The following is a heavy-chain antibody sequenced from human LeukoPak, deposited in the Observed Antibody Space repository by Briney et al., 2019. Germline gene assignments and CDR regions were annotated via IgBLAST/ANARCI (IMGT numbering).Heavy chain of an antibody. CDR1: GFTFSTYG. V-gene: IGHV3-33*01. Sequence: GGSLRLSCAASGFTFSTYGMHWVRQAPGKGLEWVAVIWHDGSIKYYADSVKGRFTISRDNSKNTLYLQINSLRAEDTAVYYCARAVGPFDFWGPGTIVIVSS. CDR2: IWHDGSIK. CDR3: ARAVGPFDF. J-gene: IGHJ3*01.